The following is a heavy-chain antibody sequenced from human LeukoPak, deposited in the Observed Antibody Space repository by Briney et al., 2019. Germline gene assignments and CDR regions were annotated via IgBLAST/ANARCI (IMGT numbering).Heavy chain of an antibody. CDR2: SSGYEGDT. CDR1: GYTFSSFG. J-gene: IGHJ3*02. D-gene: IGHD2-15*01. Sequence: ASVKVSCKASGYTFSSFGTSWVRQAPGQGLEWMGWSSGYEGDTHYAEKFEGGGTITTDTSKNKAYMDLRNLTSDDTAMYYCPKDFYNSGGRWYDCFDIWGQGTMVTVSS. V-gene: IGHV1-18*01. CDR3: PKDFYNSGGRWYDCFDI.